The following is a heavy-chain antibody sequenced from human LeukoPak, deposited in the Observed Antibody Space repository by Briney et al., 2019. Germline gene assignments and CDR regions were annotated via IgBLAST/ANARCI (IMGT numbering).Heavy chain of an antibody. D-gene: IGHD4-11*01. CDR1: GYSIRSGYY. CDR2: IFHSGT. CDR3: ARDDYSNYGHY. Sequence: SETLSLTCAVSGYSIRSGYYWAWIRQPPGEGLEWVGSIFHSGTYYNPSLKSRVSISMDTSKNQFSLSLSSVTAADTAVYYCARDDYSNYGHYWGQGKLVTVSS. J-gene: IGHJ4*02. V-gene: IGHV4-38-2*02.